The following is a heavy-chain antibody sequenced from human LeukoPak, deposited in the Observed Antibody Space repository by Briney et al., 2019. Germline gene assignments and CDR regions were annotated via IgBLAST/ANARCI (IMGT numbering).Heavy chain of an antibody. CDR1: GFIFGDYA. J-gene: IGHJ4*02. V-gene: IGHV3-49*04. CDR2: IRSTAYGATT. CDR3: TRGVYQLLYFDY. D-gene: IGHD6-13*01. Sequence: GGSLRLSCTASGFIFGDYALSWVRQAPEKGLEWVAFIRSTAYGATTEYAASVKDRFTISRDDSKRIAYLQMNSLKTDDTAVYYCTRGVYQLLYFDYWGQGALVTVSS.